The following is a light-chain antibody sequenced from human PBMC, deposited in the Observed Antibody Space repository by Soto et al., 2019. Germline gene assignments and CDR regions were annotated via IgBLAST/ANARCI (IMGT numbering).Light chain of an antibody. CDR3: SSYTSSSTYV. CDR1: RNDIGGYDY. J-gene: IGLJ1*01. V-gene: IGLV2-14*03. CDR2: DVN. Sequence: QSALTQPASVSASPGQSITISCTGTRNDIGGYDYVSWYQQHPGKAPKLMIYDVNNRPSGVSDRFSASKSGNTASLTISGLQAEDEADYYCSSYTSSSTYVFGTGTKVTVL.